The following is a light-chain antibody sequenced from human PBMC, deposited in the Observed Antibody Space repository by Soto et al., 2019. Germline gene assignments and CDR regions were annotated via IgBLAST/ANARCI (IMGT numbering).Light chain of an antibody. CDR2: GAS. J-gene: IGKJ4*01. CDR1: QRVSSSC. Sequence: EIVLTQSPGTLSLSPGERVTLSCRASQRVSSSCLAWYQQKPGQAPRLLIYGASSRATGIPDRFSGSGSGTDFTLTISRLEPEDFAVYYCQQYGSSPLTFGGGTKVDIK. CDR3: QQYGSSPLT. V-gene: IGKV3-20*01.